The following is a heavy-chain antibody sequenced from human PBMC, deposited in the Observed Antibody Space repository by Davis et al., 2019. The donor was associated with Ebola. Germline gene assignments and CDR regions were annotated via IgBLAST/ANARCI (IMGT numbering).Heavy chain of an antibody. V-gene: IGHV4-34*01. D-gene: IGHD3-22*01. CDR3: ARDVGNYYDSSGYHRDDAFDI. Sequence: PSETLSLTCAVYGGSFSDYYWGWIRQPPGKGLEWIGEMNRRGRAYYNPSLKSRVTISVDTSKNQFSLKLSSVTAADTAVYYCARDVGNYYDSSGYHRDDAFDIWGQGTMVTVSS. J-gene: IGHJ3*02. CDR1: GGSFSDYY. CDR2: MNRRGRA.